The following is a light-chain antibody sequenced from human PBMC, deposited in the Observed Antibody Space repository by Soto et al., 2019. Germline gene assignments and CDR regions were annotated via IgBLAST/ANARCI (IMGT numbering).Light chain of an antibody. V-gene: IGKV3-20*01. CDR3: QQFRRSPYT. Sequence: ILLTQSPDILSLSPGEKATLSCRASQSIPSNYLARYQQKPGQTPRLLIYGPAGRATGIPDRFSGSGSGTDFTLTISRLEPEDFAVYYCQQFRRSPYTFGPGTKLDL. CDR2: GPA. CDR1: QSIPSNY. J-gene: IGKJ3*01.